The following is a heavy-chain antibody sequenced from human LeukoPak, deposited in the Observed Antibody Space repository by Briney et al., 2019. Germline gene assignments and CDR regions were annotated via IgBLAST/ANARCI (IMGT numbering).Heavy chain of an antibody. CDR3: ARDELWFGEFTNWFDP. CDR1: GGSISSGGYY. Sequence: SETLSLTCTVSGGSISSGGYYWSWIRQHPGKGLEWIGYIYYSGSTYYNPSLKSRVTISVDTSKNQFSLKLSSVTAADTAVYYCARDELWFGEFTNWFDPWGQGTLVTVSS. J-gene: IGHJ5*02. V-gene: IGHV4-31*03. D-gene: IGHD3-10*01. CDR2: IYYSGST.